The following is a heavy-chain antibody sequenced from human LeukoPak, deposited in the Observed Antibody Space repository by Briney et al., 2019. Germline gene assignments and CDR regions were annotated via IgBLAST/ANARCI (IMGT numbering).Heavy chain of an antibody. J-gene: IGHJ4*02. CDR1: GFTLSSYE. D-gene: IGHD2-2*01. CDR3: AGGRTDIVVVPATLRNYYFDY. Sequence: PGGSLRLSCTASGFTLSSYEMSWIRQAPGKGLEWVSSVDYSGGDTHYADSVMGRFTISRDNSKNTLYLQLNSLNADDTAVYYCAGGRTDIVVVPATLRNYYFDYWGQGTLVTVSS. CDR2: VDYSGGDT. V-gene: IGHV3-23*01.